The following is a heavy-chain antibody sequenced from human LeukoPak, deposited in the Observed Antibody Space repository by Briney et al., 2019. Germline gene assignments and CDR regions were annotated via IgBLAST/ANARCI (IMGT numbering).Heavy chain of an antibody. CDR3: ARDLIFYCSSTSCYGAGAFDI. CDR1: GGSISSSNW. D-gene: IGHD2-2*01. J-gene: IGHJ3*02. V-gene: IGHV4-4*02. Sequence: SGTLSLTCAVSGGSISSSNWWSWVRQPPGKGLEWIGEIYHSGSTNYNPSLKSRVTISVDKSKNQFSLKLSSVTAADTAVYYCARDLIFYCSSTSCYGAGAFDIWGQGTMVTVSS. CDR2: IYHSGST.